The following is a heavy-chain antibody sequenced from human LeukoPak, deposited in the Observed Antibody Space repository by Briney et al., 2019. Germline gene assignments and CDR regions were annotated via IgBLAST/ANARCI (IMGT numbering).Heavy chain of an antibody. Sequence: SETLSLTCTVSGGSISSYYWSWIRQPPGKGLEWIGYIYYSGSTNYNPSLKSRVTISVDTSKIQFSLKLSSVTAADTAVYYCTRGPYYYDSSGYLRSGNAFDIWGQGTMVTVSS. CDR1: GGSISSYY. D-gene: IGHD3-22*01. J-gene: IGHJ3*02. V-gene: IGHV4-59*08. CDR2: IYYSGST. CDR3: TRGPYYYDSSGYLRSGNAFDI.